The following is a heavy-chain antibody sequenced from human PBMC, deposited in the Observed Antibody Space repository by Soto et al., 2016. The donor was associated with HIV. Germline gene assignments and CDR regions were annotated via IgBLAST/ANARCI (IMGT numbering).Heavy chain of an antibody. CDR2: ISRSSTYI. D-gene: IGHD6-13*01. CDR1: EFTFRTYS. V-gene: IGHV3-21*01. J-gene: IGHJ4*02. CDR3: ARAETYSSSYQD. Sequence: EVQLVESGGGLVKPGESLRLSCTGSEFTFRTYSMNWVRQAPGKGLEWVSSISRSSTYIYYADSVEGRFTISRDNAKNLLYLQMNSLRAEDTAVYYCARAETYSSSYQDWGQGTLVTVSS.